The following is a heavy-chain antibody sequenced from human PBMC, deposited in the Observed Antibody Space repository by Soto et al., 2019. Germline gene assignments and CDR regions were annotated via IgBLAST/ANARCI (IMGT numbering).Heavy chain of an antibody. J-gene: IGHJ6*03. CDR1: GDSVSSNSAA. CDR2: TYYRSKWYN. CDR3: ARDPQYQLLHYYYYYYMDV. D-gene: IGHD2-2*01. Sequence: SQTLSLTCAISGDSVSSNSAAWNWIRQSPSRGLEWLGRTYYRSKWYNDYAVSVKSRITINPDTSKNQFSLQLNSVTPEDTAVYYCARDPQYQLLHYYYYYYMDVWGKGTTVTVSS. V-gene: IGHV6-1*01.